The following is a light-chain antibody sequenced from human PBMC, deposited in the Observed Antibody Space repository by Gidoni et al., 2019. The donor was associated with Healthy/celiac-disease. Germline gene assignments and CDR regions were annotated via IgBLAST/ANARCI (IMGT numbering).Light chain of an antibody. CDR3: QQRSNWPPIT. V-gene: IGKV3-11*01. CDR1: QSVSSY. CDR2: DAS. Sequence: EIVLTQSPATLSLSPGERATLSCSASQSVSSYLAWYQQKPGQAPRLLIYDASNRATGIPARFSGSGSGTDFTLTISSLEPEEFAVYYCQQRSNWPPITFGQXTRLEIK. J-gene: IGKJ5*01.